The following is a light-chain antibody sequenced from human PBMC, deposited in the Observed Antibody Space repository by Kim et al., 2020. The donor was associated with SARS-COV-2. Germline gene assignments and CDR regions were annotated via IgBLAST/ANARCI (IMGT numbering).Light chain of an antibody. J-gene: IGLJ3*02. V-gene: IGLV2-14*03. CDR2: DVS. CDR3: SSYTSSNTLV. CDR1: SSDVGGYNY. Sequence: QSASVSGSPGQSIIISCTGTSSDVGGYNYVSWYQQHPGKAPKLMIYDVSNRPSGVSNRFSGSKSGNTASLTISGLQAEDEADYYCSSYTSSNTLVFGGGTQLTVL.